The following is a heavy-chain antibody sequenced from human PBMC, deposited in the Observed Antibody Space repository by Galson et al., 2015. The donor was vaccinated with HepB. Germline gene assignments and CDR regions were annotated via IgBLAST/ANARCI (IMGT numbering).Heavy chain of an antibody. CDR1: GFTFGDYA. D-gene: IGHD1-26*01. V-gene: IGHV3-49*04. Sequence: SLRLSCAASGFTFGDYAMAWVRQAPGKGLEWVGFIRSKAYGGTAEYAASVKGRFTISRDDSKSIAYLQMNSLKTEDTAVYYCAKEWAAGGSYAHWGQGTLVTVSS. CDR2: IRSKAYGGTA. CDR3: AKEWAAGGSYAH. J-gene: IGHJ4*02.